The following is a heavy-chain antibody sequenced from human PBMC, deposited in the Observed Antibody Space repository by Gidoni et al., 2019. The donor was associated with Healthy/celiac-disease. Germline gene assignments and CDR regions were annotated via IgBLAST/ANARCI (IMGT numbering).Heavy chain of an antibody. CDR2: IYYSGST. CDR1: GGSISSYY. V-gene: IGHV4-59*08. D-gene: IGHD5-12*01. J-gene: IGHJ4*02. Sequence: QVQLQESGPGLVKPSETLSLTCTVSGGSISSYYWSWIRQPPGKGLEWIGYIYYSGSTNYNPSLKSRVTISVDTSKNQFSLKLSSVTAADTAVYYCARYQRWLQFLDYWGQGTLVTVSS. CDR3: ARYQRWLQFLDY.